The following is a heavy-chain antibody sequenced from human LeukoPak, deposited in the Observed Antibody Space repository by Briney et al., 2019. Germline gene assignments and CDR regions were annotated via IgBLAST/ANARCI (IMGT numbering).Heavy chain of an antibody. D-gene: IGHD2-2*01. CDR3: ARGYCSSTSCYFDY. CDR2: IDSSGGSK. V-gene: IGHV3-48*03. J-gene: IGHJ4*02. CDR1: GFTFSSYE. Sequence: GGSLRLSCAASGFTFSSYEMTWVRQAPGKGLEWVSYIDSSGGSKYYADSVKGRFTISRDNAKNSLYLQMNSLRAEDTALYYCARGYCSSTSCYFDYWGQGTLVTVSS.